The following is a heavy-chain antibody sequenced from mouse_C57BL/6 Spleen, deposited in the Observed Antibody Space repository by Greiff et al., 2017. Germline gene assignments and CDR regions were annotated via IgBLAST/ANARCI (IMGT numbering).Heavy chain of an antibody. D-gene: IGHD2-5*01. CDR2: IGPANGNT. V-gene: IGHV14-3*01. CDR3: FKVTFDY. J-gene: IGHJ2*01. CDR1: GFNIKNTY. Sequence: VQLKESVAELVRPGASVKLSCTASGFNIKNTYMPWVKQRPEQGLEWIGRIGPANGNTKYAPKFQGKATITADTSSNTAYLQLSSLTSEDTANYYCFKVTFDYWGQGTTLTVSS.